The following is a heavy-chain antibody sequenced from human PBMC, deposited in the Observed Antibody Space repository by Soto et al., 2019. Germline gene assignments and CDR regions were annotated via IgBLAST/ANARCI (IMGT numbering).Heavy chain of an antibody. CDR3: AKDIKGDYFQYFQH. CDR1: GFTFDDYA. J-gene: IGHJ1*01. D-gene: IGHD4-17*01. Sequence: GGSLRLSCAASGFTFDDYAMHWVRQAPGKGLEWVSGISWNSGSIGYADSVKGRFTISRDNAKNSLYLQMNSLRAEDTALYYCAKDIKGDYFQYFQHWGQGTLVTVSS. V-gene: IGHV3-9*01. CDR2: ISWNSGSI.